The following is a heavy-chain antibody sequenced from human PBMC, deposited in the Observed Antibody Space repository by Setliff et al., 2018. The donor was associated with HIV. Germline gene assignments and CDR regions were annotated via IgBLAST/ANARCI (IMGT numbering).Heavy chain of an antibody. V-gene: IGHV1-18*01. Sequence: ASVKVSCKTSGFTFNHYGITGVRQAPGQGLEWMGWISAYNGDTKYSQTFQGRVTMTTDTSTATAFMELRSLRSDDTAVYYCARDPSNTSGWLPYYDYWGQGTLVTVSS. D-gene: IGHD6-19*01. CDR1: GFTFNHYG. J-gene: IGHJ4*02. CDR2: ISAYNGDT. CDR3: ARDPSNTSGWLPYYDY.